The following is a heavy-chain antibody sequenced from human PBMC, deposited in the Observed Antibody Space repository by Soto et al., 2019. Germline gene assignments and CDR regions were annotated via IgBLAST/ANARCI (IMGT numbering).Heavy chain of an antibody. D-gene: IGHD5-18*01. V-gene: IGHV1-69*18. Sequence: QVQLVQSGTEVKKPGASVNVSCKASGGTFSRSGFHWVRQAPGQGLEWMGMIVPSVDTTNYAKKFQARVTISADQFTSTVCMEVISLSAVYSSGYDFARGPQPPDSSDPSAVDVWGQGTRVIVSS. J-gene: IGHJ6*02. CDR3: ARGPQPPDSSDPSAVDV. CDR2: IVPSVDTT. CDR1: GGTFSRSG.